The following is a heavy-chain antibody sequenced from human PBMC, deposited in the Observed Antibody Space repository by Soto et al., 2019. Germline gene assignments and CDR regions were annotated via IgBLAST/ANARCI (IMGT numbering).Heavy chain of an antibody. CDR1: GYTFTSYG. J-gene: IGHJ6*02. CDR3: AREGGGAYSSSWYNDYYGMDV. Sequence: VASVKVSCKASGYTFTSYGISWVRQAPGQGLEWMGWISAYNGNTNYAQKLQGRVTMTTDTSTSTAYMELRSLRSDDTAVYYCAREGGGAYSSSWYNDYYGMDVWGQGTTVTVSS. V-gene: IGHV1-18*01. D-gene: IGHD6-13*01. CDR2: ISAYNGNT.